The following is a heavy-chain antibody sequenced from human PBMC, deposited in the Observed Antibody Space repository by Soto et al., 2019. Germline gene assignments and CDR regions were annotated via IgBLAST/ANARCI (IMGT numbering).Heavy chain of an antibody. V-gene: IGHV1-2*02. Sequence: GXSXKVSFKAFGYTXSAYYMNLVRQAPGQGLEWMGWINVNSGDTNFAKLFQGRVTVTRDTSIIKVYMDLSGMTPEDTAVYYCARDRQYGDYGYYFDHWGQGTLGTVS. D-gene: IGHD4-17*01. CDR3: ARDRQYGDYGYYFDH. J-gene: IGHJ4*02. CDR1: GYTXSAYY. CDR2: INVNSGDT.